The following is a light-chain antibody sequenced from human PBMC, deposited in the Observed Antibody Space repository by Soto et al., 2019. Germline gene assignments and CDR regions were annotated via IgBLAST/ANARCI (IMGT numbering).Light chain of an antibody. J-gene: IGKJ4*01. CDR2: GAS. Sequence: EVVITQSPATLSVSPGNTVTLSCRANQTITRNLAWYTTTNGQAPRIIIYGASTRATGIPVRFSGSLSGKEFTPTLSRLQSEEWAVDYCQHYNNWIASFGEGTKVDI. CDR3: QHYNNWIAS. CDR1: QTITRN. V-gene: IGKV3-15*01.